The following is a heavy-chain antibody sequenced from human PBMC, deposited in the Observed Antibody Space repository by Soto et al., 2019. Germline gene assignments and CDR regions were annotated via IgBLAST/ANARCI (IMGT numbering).Heavy chain of an antibody. CDR2: IFSNDEK. V-gene: IGHV2-26*01. CDR3: ARIHDFWSGYYLAAFDI. J-gene: IGHJ3*02. D-gene: IGHD3-3*01. CDR1: GFSLSNARMG. Sequence: QVTLKESGPVLVKPTETLTLTCTVSGFSLSNARMGVSWIRQPPGKALEWLAHIFSNDEKSYSTSLKSRLTISKDTSKSQVVLTMTNMDPVDTATYFCARIHDFWSGYYLAAFDIWGQGTMVTVSS.